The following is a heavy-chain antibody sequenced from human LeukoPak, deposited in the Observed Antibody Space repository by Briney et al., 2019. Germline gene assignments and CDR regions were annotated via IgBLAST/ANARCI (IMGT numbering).Heavy chain of an antibody. V-gene: IGHV3-74*01. CDR1: GFTFSRYR. CDR2: INSDGSST. CDR3: ARSYSRVGFDF. Sequence: GGSLRLSCAASGFTFSRYRMHWVRQAPGKGLVWVSHINSDGSSTNYADSVKGRFTISRDNAKNTLYLQMNSLRAEDTAVYYCARSYSRVGFDFWGQGTLVTVSS. J-gene: IGHJ4*02. D-gene: IGHD6-13*01.